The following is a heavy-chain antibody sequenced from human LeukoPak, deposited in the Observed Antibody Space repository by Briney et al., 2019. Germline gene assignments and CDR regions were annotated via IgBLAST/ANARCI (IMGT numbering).Heavy chain of an antibody. D-gene: IGHD6-19*01. CDR3: ARHSSASRGWFDP. CDR1: GGSIITKNYY. V-gene: IGHV4-61*05. Sequence: SETLSLTCTVSGGSIITKNYYWGWIRQPPGKGLEWIGHMYYSGSTNCNPSLKSRVTISVDRSKSQFSLKLSSVTAADTAVYYCARHSSASRGWFDPWGQGTLVTVSS. J-gene: IGHJ5*02. CDR2: MYYSGST.